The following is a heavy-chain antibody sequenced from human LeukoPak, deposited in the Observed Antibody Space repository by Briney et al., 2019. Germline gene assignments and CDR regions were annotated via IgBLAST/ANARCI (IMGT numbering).Heavy chain of an antibody. CDR1: GFTFSGSA. Sequence: GGSLRLSCAAFGFTFSGSAMHWVRQASGKGLEWVGRIRSKANSYATAYAASVKGRFTISRDDSKNTAYLQMNSLKTEDTAVYYCTRHNXGDVWGSYRLYPNWFDPXXQGTXVTVSS. D-gene: IGHD3-16*02. V-gene: IGHV3-73*01. J-gene: IGHJ5*02. CDR2: IRSKANSYAT. CDR3: TRHNXGDVWGSYRLYPNWFDP.